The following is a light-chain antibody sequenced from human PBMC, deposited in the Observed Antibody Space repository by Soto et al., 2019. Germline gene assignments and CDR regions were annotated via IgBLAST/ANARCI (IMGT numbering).Light chain of an antibody. CDR1: SGHSSYI. J-gene: IGLJ2*01. Sequence: QSVLTQSSSASASLGSSVKLTCTLSSGHSSYIIAWHQQQPGKAPRYLMKLEGSGSYNKGSGVPDRFSGSSSGADRYLTISNLQFEDEADYYCETWDNNIHDFGGGTKLTVL. V-gene: IGLV4-60*02. CDR3: ETWDNNIHD. CDR2: LEGSGSY.